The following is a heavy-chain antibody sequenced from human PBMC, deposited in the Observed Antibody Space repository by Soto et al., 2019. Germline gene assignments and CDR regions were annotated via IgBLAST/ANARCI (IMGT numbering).Heavy chain of an antibody. CDR3: ARERGGNEGSYFDY. J-gene: IGHJ4*02. Sequence: PGGSLRLSCAASGFTFSSYGMHWVRQAPGKGLEWVAVIWYDGSNKYYADSVKGRFTISRDNSKNTLYLQMNSLRAEDTAVYYCARERGGNEGSYFDYWGQGTLVTVSS. V-gene: IGHV3-33*01. D-gene: IGHD2-15*01. CDR1: GFTFSSYG. CDR2: IWYDGSNK.